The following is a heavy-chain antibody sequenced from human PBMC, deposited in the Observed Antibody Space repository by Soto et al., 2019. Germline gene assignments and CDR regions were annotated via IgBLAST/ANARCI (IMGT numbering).Heavy chain of an antibody. D-gene: IGHD6-13*01. J-gene: IGHJ4*02. CDR3: ARDAPTIAARDDY. CDR2: INAGNGNT. V-gene: IGHV1-3*01. CDR1: GYTFTSCA. Sequence: ASVKVSCKASGYTFTSCARHWVRHAPGQRLEWMGWINAGNGNTNYAQKLQGRVAMTTDTSTSTAYMELRSLRSDDTAVYYCARDAPTIAARDDYWGQGTLVTVSS.